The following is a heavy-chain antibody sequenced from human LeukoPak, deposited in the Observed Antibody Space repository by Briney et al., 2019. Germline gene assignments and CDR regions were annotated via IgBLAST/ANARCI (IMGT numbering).Heavy chain of an antibody. J-gene: IGHJ4*02. Sequence: GGSLRLSCAASGFTFSSYAMSWVRQAPGKGLEWVSGNSGSGGSTFYADSVRGRFTISRDNSKNTLYLQMNSLRAEDTAVYYCARGPSPVRYYFDYWGQGTLVTVSS. CDR2: NSGSGGST. CDR1: GFTFSSYA. CDR3: ARGPSPVRYYFDY. V-gene: IGHV3-23*01. D-gene: IGHD6-6*01.